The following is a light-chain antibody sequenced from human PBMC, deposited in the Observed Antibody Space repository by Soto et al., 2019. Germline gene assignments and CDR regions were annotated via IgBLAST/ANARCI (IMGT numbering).Light chain of an antibody. V-gene: IGKV1-39*01. CDR1: QSISSY. CDR2: AAS. Sequence: DIQMTQSPSSLSASVGDRVTITCRASQSISSYLNWYQQKPGKAPKVLIYAASSLQSGVPSRFSSSGSGTDFTLTIRSLQTEDFATYYCQQSYSTPFTFGPGTKVDIK. CDR3: QQSYSTPFT. J-gene: IGKJ3*01.